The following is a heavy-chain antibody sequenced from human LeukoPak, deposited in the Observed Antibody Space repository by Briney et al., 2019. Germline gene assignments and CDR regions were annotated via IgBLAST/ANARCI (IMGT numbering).Heavy chain of an antibody. CDR1: GYTFTRYH. CDR3: AREAIFGVVREYYFDL. CDR2: INPSGGPA. D-gene: IGHD3-3*01. Sequence: ASVKVSCKASGYTFTRYHIHWVRQAPGQGLEWMGVINPSGGPATYAQKFQGRVTLTRDTSTTTVYMEVNSLGSDDTAVYYCAREAIFGVVREYYFDLWGQGTLVTVS. J-gene: IGHJ4*02. V-gene: IGHV1-46*01.